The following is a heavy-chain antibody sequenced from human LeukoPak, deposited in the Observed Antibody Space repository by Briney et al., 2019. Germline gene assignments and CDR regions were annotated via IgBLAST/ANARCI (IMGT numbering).Heavy chain of an antibody. D-gene: IGHD6-19*01. CDR2: ISSSSSYI. CDR1: GFTFSSYS. J-gene: IGHJ5*02. Sequence: GGSLRLSCAASGFTFSSYSMNWVRQAPGKGLEWVSSISSSSSYIYYADSVKGRFTISRDNAKNSLYLQMNSLRAEDTAVYYCAREYSSGWYPKHNWFDPWGQGTLVTVSS. V-gene: IGHV3-21*01. CDR3: AREYSSGWYPKHNWFDP.